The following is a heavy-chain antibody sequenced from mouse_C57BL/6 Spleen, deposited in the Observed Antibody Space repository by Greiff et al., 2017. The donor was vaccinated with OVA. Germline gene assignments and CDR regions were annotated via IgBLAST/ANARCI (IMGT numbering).Heavy chain of an antibody. CDR2: ISYDGSN. Sequence: EVKLVESGPGLVKPSQSLSLTCSVTGYSITSGYYWNWIRQFPGNKLEWMGYISYDGSNNYNPSLKNRISITRDTSKNQFFLKLNSVTTEDTATYYCARDSSGRGVAYWGQGTLVTVSA. CDR1: GYSITSGYY. D-gene: IGHD3-2*02. CDR3: ARDSSGRGVAY. V-gene: IGHV3-6*01. J-gene: IGHJ3*01.